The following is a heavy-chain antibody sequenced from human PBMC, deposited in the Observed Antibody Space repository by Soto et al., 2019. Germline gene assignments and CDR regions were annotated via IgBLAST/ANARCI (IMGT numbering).Heavy chain of an antibody. J-gene: IGHJ6*02. CDR3: ARGDRGGSGSPASYYYSGLDV. CDR1: GVTFSSYA. Sequence: DVQLLESGGDLVQPGGSLRLSCAASGVTFSSYAMSWVRQAPGKGLEWVSSVSAGGDMTYYSDSVKGRFTISRDNSNNALFLKMYSLRAEDTALYYCARGDRGGSGSPASYYYSGLDVWGQGTTVTVSS. CDR2: VSAGGDMT. D-gene: IGHD3-10*01. V-gene: IGHV3-23*01.